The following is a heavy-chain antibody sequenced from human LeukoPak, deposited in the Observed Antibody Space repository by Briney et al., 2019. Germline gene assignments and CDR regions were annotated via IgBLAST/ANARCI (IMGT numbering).Heavy chain of an antibody. CDR1: GFTLSTYT. Sequence: GGSLRLSCAASGFTLSTYTMNWVRQAPGKGLEWVSSITSSSSHMYYADSVKGRFTISRDNAENSLHLQMNSLRAEDTAIYCCARSVGLDSWGQGTLVTVSS. D-gene: IGHD1-26*01. V-gene: IGHV3-21*01. CDR2: ITSSSSHM. J-gene: IGHJ5*01. CDR3: ARSVGLDS.